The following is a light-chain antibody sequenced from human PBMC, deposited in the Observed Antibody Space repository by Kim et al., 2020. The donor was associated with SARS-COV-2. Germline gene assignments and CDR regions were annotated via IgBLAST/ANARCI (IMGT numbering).Light chain of an antibody. V-gene: IGLV2-8*01. CDR1: SSDVGGYNY. Sequence: QSVLTQPPSASGSPGQSVTISCTGTSSDVGGYNYVSWYQQHPGKAPKLMIYEVSKRPSGVPDRFSGSKSGNTASLTVSGLQAEDEADYYCSSYAGSNNFPLVVFGGGTQLTVL. CDR2: EVS. J-gene: IGLJ2*01. CDR3: SSYAGSNNFPLVV.